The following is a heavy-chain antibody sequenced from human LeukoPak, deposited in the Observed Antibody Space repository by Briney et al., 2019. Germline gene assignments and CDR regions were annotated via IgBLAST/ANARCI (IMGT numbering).Heavy chain of an antibody. D-gene: IGHD4/OR15-4a*01. CDR1: GFTFSSYW. J-gene: IGHJ6*02. V-gene: IGHV3-74*01. Sequence: GGSLRLSCAASGFTFSSYWMHWVRQAPGKGLVWVSRINSDGSSTSYADSVKGRFTISRDNAKNTLYLQMNSLRAEDTAVYYCARGWAQRRFGAGMDVWGQGTTVTVSS. CDR3: ARGWAQRRFGAGMDV. CDR2: INSDGSST.